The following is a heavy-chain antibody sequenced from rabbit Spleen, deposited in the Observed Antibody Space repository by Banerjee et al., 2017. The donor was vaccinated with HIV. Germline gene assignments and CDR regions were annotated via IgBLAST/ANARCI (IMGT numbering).Heavy chain of an antibody. CDR1: AFSFRSNC. CDR3: ARNYVNAFDP. D-gene: IGHD1-1*01. V-gene: IGHV1S45*01. Sequence: LEESGGGLVNPAGTLTLTCTASAFSFRSNCICWVRQAPGKGLEWIACIDTNDGDTDYANWPKGRFTISKTSSTTVTLQMTSLTAADTATYFCARNYVNAFDPWGPGTLVTVS. CDR2: IDTNDGDT. J-gene: IGHJ2*01.